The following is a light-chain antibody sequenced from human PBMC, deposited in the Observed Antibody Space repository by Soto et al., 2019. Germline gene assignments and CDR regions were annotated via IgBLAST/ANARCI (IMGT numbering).Light chain of an antibody. CDR1: QDIRGA. CDR2: GVS. V-gene: IGKV1-13*02. Sequence: ASQVTQSPSSLSASVGDRVTITCRASQDIRGALAWYQQKPGKAPNLLIYGVSTLESGVPSRFSGSGSGTEFTLTISSLQPEDFGTFYCQQFNSYPITFGHGTRLEIK. J-gene: IGKJ5*01. CDR3: QQFNSYPIT.